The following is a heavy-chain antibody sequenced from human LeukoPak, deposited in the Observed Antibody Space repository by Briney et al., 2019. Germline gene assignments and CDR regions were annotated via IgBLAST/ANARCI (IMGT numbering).Heavy chain of an antibody. V-gene: IGHV3-7*01. CDR2: IKQDGGEK. CDR1: GFTFSSYW. J-gene: IGHJ4*02. CDR3: ARANYDFWSGYERYFDY. Sequence: GGSLRLSCAASGFTFSSYWMSWVRQAPGKVLEWVANIKQDGGEKYYVDSVKGRFTISRDNAKNSLYLQMNSLRAEDTAVYYCARANYDFWSGYERYFDYWGQGTLVTVSS. D-gene: IGHD3-3*01.